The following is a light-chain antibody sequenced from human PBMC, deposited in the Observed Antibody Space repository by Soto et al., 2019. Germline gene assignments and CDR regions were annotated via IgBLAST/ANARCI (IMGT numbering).Light chain of an antibody. Sequence: EIVLTQSPGTLSSSPGERATLSCRARQSIATRYFAWYQHKPGQAPRLLISATSSRATGIPDRFGGSGSGTDFTLTINRLEPEDFAVYYCQQYFASSWTFGQGTKVDIK. CDR1: QSIATRY. J-gene: IGKJ1*01. CDR2: ATS. V-gene: IGKV3-20*01. CDR3: QQYFASSWT.